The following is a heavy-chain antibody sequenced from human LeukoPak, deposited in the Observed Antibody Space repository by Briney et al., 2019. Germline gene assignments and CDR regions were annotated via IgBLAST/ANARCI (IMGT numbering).Heavy chain of an antibody. CDR1: GFIFSRYE. V-gene: IGHV3-48*03. Sequence: GGSLRLSCAASGFIFSRYEMNWARQAPGKGLEWVSYISSSGSTIYYADSVKGRFTITRDNAKNSLYLQMNSLRAEDTAVYYCARGVYGSGSYYWIYFDYWGQGTLVTVSS. CDR2: ISSSGSTI. J-gene: IGHJ4*02. D-gene: IGHD3-10*01. CDR3: ARGVYGSGSYYWIYFDY.